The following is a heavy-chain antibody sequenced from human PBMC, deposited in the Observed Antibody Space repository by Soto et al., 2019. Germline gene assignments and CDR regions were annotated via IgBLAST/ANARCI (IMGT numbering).Heavy chain of an antibody. CDR1: GGSISSGGYS. CDR2: IYYSGST. Sequence: QLQLQESGPGLVKPSQTLSLTCTVSGGSISSGGYSWSWIRQHPGKGLEWIGYIYYSGSTYYNPSLKSRVTISVDTSKNQFSLKLSSVTAADTAVYYCARAGRYSGYDSPGFDYWGQGTLVTVSS. D-gene: IGHD5-12*01. J-gene: IGHJ4*02. V-gene: IGHV4-31*03. CDR3: ARAGRYSGYDSPGFDY.